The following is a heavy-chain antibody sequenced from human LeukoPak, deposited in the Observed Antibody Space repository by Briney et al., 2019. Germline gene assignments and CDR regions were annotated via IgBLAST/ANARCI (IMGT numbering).Heavy chain of an antibody. CDR1: GFTFNSYA. V-gene: IGHV3-23*01. D-gene: IGHD1-26*01. J-gene: IGHJ3*02. CDR3: ARDGDSGSYRWEAFDI. CDR2: ISGSGGST. Sequence: GGTLRLSCAASGFTFNSYAMSWVRQAPGKGLEWVSAISGSGGSTYYADSVKGRFTISRDTSKYTLYLHMNSLRAEDAAVYYCARDGDSGSYRWEAFDIWGQGTMVTVSS.